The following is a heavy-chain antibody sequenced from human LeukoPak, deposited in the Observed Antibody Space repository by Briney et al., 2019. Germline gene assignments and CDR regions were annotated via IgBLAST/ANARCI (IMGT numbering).Heavy chain of an antibody. J-gene: IGHJ4*02. CDR1: GFTFSSYA. V-gene: IGHV3-23*01. CDR3: TTDQLPGLRLLDWSYPGDS. CDR2: ISGSGAST. D-gene: IGHD3-3*01. Sequence: GGPLRLSCAASGFTFSSYAMTWLRQAPGKGLEWLSTISGSGASTYYADSVKRLFTISRDNYRSTLYLQMNSLRAEDTAVYYCTTDQLPGLRLLDWSYPGDSWGQGTLVTVSP.